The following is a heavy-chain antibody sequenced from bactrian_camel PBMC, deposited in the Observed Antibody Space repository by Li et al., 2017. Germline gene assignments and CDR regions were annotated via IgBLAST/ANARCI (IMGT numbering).Heavy chain of an antibody. Sequence: DVQLVESGGGLVQPGGSLRLSCGSSDSRFSTYDMTWVRQAPGKGLEWVSSINTGGGSTVYADSVKGRFTISRGNAKSTLYLQMNSLKTEDTAVYYCATITDDEDYWGQGTQVTVS. V-gene: IGHV3S40*01. CDR3: ATITDDEDY. CDR1: DSRFSTYD. J-gene: IGHJ4*01. CDR2: INTGGGST.